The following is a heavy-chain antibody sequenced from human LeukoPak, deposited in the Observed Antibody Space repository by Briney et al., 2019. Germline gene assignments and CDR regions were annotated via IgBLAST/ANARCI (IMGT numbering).Heavy chain of an antibody. J-gene: IGHJ3*02. Sequence: SETLSLTCTVSGGSISSYYWSWIRQPPGKGLEWIGYIYYSGSTNYNPSLKSRVTISVDTSKNQFSLKLSSVTAADTAVYYCALGGSWAEYGAFDIWGQGTMVTVSS. CDR2: IYYSGST. D-gene: IGHD3-10*01. CDR1: GGSISSYY. CDR3: ALGGSWAEYGAFDI. V-gene: IGHV4-59*01.